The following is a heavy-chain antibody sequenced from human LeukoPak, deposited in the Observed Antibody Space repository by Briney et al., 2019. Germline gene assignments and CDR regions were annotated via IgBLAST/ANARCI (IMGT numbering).Heavy chain of an antibody. CDR1: GYTFTSYY. Sequence: ASVKVSCKASGYTFTSYYMHWVRQAPGQGLEWMGIINPSGGSTSYAQKFQGRVTMTRDTSISTAYMELSRLRSDDTAVYYCARHGWRVFDYWGQGTLVTVSS. D-gene: IGHD6-19*01. CDR2: INPSGGST. CDR3: ARHGWRVFDY. J-gene: IGHJ4*02. V-gene: IGHV1-46*01.